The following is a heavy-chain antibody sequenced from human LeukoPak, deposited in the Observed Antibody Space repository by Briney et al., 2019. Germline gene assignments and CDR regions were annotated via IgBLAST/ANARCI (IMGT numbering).Heavy chain of an antibody. J-gene: IGHJ4*02. D-gene: IGHD6-19*01. V-gene: IGHV3-21*01. CDR3: ATTVAGTADH. CDR1: GFTFSSYS. Sequence: GGSLRLSCAASGFTFSSYSMNWVRQAPGKGLEWVSSISSSSSYIYYTDSAKGRFTISRDNAKNSLYLQMNSLRAEDTAVYYCATTVAGTADHWGQGTLVTVSS. CDR2: ISSSSSYI.